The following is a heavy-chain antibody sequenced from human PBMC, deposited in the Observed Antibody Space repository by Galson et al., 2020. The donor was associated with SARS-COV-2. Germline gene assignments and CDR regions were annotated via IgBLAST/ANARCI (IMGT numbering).Heavy chain of an antibody. J-gene: IGHJ4*02. Sequence: ETSETLSLTCSVSGGSIDYFYWSWIRQPPGKGLEWIGYIYYSGSTTYNPSLKSRVTISVDTSKNHFSLNLRSVTASDTGVYYCARHRGRWERAGGLDYWGQGTLVTVSS. V-gene: IGHV4-59*08. CDR1: GGSIDYFY. CDR3: ARHRGRWERAGGLDY. CDR2: IYYSGST. D-gene: IGHD1-26*01.